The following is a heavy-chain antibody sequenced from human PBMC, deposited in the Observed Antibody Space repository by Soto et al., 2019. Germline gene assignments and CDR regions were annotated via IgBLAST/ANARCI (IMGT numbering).Heavy chain of an antibody. V-gene: IGHV3-30*18. CDR2: ISSDGKTE. CDR3: AKGHVGVINSQFDI. Sequence: QVQLVESGGGVIQPGGSLRLSCGASGFTLSNFGVHWVRQAPGKGPEWVGAISSDGKTESYGASVRGRFTVPRDNSQNRVFSKMNGLMSNDTGVYYCAKGHVGVINSQFDIWGEGTMVTVSS. J-gene: IGHJ3*02. D-gene: IGHD1-26*01. CDR1: GFTLSNFG.